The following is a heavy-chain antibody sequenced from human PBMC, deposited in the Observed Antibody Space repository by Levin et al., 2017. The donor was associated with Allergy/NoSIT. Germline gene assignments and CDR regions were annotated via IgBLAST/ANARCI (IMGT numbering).Heavy chain of an antibody. CDR1: GFTFVDYG. D-gene: IGHD5-18*01. CDR3: TRGYTYGLGAY. J-gene: IGHJ4*02. CDR2: ITSNGGST. Sequence: GGSLRLSCAASGFTFVDYGMSWVRQPPGKGLEWVSGITSNGGSTAYADSVKGRFTISRDNGQNSLYLQMSSLTAEDTALYYCTRGYTYGLGAYWGQGALVTVSS. V-gene: IGHV3-20*04.